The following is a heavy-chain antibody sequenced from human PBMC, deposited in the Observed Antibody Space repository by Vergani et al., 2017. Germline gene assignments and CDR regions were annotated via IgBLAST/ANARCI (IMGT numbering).Heavy chain of an antibody. CDR1: GFTFSSYA. J-gene: IGHJ4*02. D-gene: IGHD3-10*01. Sequence: EVQLLESGGGLVQPGGSLRLSCAASGFTFSSYAMSWVRQAPGKGLEWVSALSGSGGSTYYADSVKGRFTISGDISKNTLYRQMNSLRAEDTAVYYCAKDADKAPGGYFDYWGQGTLVTVSS. V-gene: IGHV3-23*01. CDR3: AKDADKAPGGYFDY. CDR2: LSGSGGST.